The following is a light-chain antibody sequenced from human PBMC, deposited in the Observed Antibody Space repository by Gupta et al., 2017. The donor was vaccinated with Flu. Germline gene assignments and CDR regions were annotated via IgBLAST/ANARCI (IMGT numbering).Light chain of an antibody. Sequence: QSGLTQPPSASGTPGQRVSISCSGSSCSIGSNTVNWYQHLPGTAPKLLIYVNNQRPSGDPGRFSGSKSGTSATLAISGLQAEDAADYYCASWEDRQSGQVVFGGGTKLTVL. CDR2: VNN. J-gene: IGLJ2*01. CDR3: ASWEDRQSGQVV. V-gene: IGLV1-44*01. CDR1: SCSIGSNT.